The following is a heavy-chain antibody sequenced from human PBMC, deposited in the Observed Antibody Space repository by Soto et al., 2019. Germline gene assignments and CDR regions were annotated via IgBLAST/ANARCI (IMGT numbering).Heavy chain of an antibody. CDR2: VSLDRDTR. D-gene: IGHD3-3*01. V-gene: IGHV3-48*02. CDR1: GYDLRTYS. J-gene: IGHJ6*02. Sequence: GSLRRSCRASGYDLRTYSMKWVRQAPGQGLEWIGYVSLDRDTRQYADSVKGRFTLSRDDAENSLYLQLDSLRDPDTATYYCARLYYDYVWGQGTPATVPS. CDR3: ARLYYDYV.